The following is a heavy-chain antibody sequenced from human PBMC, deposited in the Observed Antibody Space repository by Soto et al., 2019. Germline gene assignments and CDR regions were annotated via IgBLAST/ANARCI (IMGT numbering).Heavy chain of an antibody. CDR3: ARDRGAAAEYNWFDP. CDR2: INPSGGST. CDR1: GYTFPSYY. D-gene: IGHD6-25*01. V-gene: IGHV1-46*03. J-gene: IGHJ5*02. Sequence: ASVKVSCKASGYTFPSYYMHWVRQAPGQGLEWMGIINPSGGSTSYAQKFQGRVTMTRDTSTSTVYVELSSLRSEDTAVYYCARDRGAAAEYNWFDPWGQGTLVTVSS.